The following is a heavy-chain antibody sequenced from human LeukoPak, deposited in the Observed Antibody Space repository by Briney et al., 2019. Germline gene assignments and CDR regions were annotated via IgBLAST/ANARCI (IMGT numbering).Heavy chain of an antibody. CDR1: GFTFSSYA. V-gene: IGHV3-30-3*01. D-gene: IGHD3-22*01. Sequence: PGRSLRLSCAASGFTFSSYAMHWVRQAPGKGLEWVAVISYDGSNKYYADSVKGRFTISRDNSKNTLYLQMNSLRAEDTAVYYCARDHQNDYYSSGYFDYWGQGTLVTVSS. CDR2: ISYDGSNK. CDR3: ARDHQNDYYSSGYFDY. J-gene: IGHJ4*02.